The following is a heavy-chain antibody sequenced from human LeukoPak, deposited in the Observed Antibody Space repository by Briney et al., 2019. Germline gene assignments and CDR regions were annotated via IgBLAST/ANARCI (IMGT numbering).Heavy chain of an antibody. CDR3: ARARNSLYYYYYGMDV. V-gene: IGHV1-18*01. Sequence: ASVKVSCKASGYTFTSYGISWVRQAPGQGLEWMGWISAYNGSTNYAQKLQGRVTMTTDTSTSTAYMELRTLRSDDTAVYYCARARNSLYYYYYGMDVWGQGITVTVSS. J-gene: IGHJ6*02. CDR1: GYTFTSYG. CDR2: ISAYNGST. D-gene: IGHD4-23*01.